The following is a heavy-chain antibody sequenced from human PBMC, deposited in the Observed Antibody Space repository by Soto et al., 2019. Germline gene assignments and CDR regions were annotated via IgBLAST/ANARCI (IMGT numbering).Heavy chain of an antibody. D-gene: IGHD2-15*01. V-gene: IGHV4-30-4*01. CDR1: GGSISSGDYY. Sequence: QVQLQESGPGLVKPSQTLSLTCTVSGGSISSGDYYWSWIRQPPGKGLEWIGYIYYSGSTYYNPSLKSRVTISVDTSKNHVSLKLSSVTAADTAVYYCARLRYCSGGSCYSFDYWGQGTLVTVSS. J-gene: IGHJ4*02. CDR2: IYYSGST. CDR3: ARLRYCSGGSCYSFDY.